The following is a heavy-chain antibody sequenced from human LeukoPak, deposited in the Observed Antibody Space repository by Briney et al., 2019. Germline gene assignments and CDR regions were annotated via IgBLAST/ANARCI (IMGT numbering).Heavy chain of an antibody. Sequence: SETLSLTCTVSGGSISSSSYYWGWIRQPPGKGLEWIGSIYYSGSTYYNPSLKSRVTISVDTSKNQFSLKLSSVTAADTAVYYCARRSRGAMIVVVIPYFDYWGQGTLVTVSS. D-gene: IGHD3-22*01. CDR1: GGSISSSSYY. J-gene: IGHJ4*02. CDR2: IYYSGST. V-gene: IGHV4-39*07. CDR3: ARRSRGAMIVVVIPYFDY.